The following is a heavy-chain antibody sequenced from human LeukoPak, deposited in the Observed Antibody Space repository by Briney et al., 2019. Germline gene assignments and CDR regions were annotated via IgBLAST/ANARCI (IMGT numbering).Heavy chain of an antibody. CDR1: GGSFSGYY. CDR3: ARGPIYCTNGVCALDP. J-gene: IGHJ5*02. CDR2: INHSGST. Sequence: SETLSLTCAVYGGSFSGYYWSWIRQPPGKGLEWIGEINHSGSTNYNPSLKSRVTISVDTSKNQFSLKLSSVTAAATAVYYCARGPIYCTNGVCALDPWGQGTLVTVSS. D-gene: IGHD2-8*01. V-gene: IGHV4-34*01.